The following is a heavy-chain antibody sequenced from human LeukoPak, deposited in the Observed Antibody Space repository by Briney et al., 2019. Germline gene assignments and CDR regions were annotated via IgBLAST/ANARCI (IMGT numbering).Heavy chain of an antibody. D-gene: IGHD3-10*01. CDR1: GFTFTDYY. CDR2: ISPSGTVI. Sequence: GGSLRLSCSASGFTFTDYYMSWIRQAPGKGLEGGSYISPSGTVIYYGDSVKGRFTISRNNAKKSLFLQMNSLRAEDTAVYYCARDYNSWGQGTLVTVSS. V-gene: IGHV3-11*01. CDR3: ARDYNS. J-gene: IGHJ4*02.